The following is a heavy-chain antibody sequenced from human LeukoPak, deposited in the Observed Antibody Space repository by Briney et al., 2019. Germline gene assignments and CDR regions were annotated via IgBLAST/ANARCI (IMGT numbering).Heavy chain of an antibody. Sequence: ASVKVSCKASGYTFTNYGVTWVRQAPGPGLEWMGWISAYNVNTNYAQTALGRDTMTTDTSTTTAYMELRSLRSDDTAVYYCARRSESRGNDYWGQGTLVTVSS. V-gene: IGHV1-18*01. CDR2: ISAYNVNT. CDR1: GYTFTNYG. J-gene: IGHJ4*02. CDR3: ARRSESRGNDY. D-gene: IGHD3-10*01.